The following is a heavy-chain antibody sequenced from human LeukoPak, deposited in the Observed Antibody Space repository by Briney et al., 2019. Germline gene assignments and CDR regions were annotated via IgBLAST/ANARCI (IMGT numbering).Heavy chain of an antibody. D-gene: IGHD1-26*01. V-gene: IGHV3-66*01. CDR3: ARGPQVGAFWGAFNV. J-gene: IGHJ3*01. Sequence: GGSLRLSCAASGFTVSSNCMGWVRQAPGKGLEWVSVSHSDGSTHYADSVKGRFTISRDNSKNTLYLQMNNLRTEDTAVYYCARGPQVGAFWGAFNVWGQGTMVTVSS. CDR2: SHSDGST. CDR1: GFTVSSNC.